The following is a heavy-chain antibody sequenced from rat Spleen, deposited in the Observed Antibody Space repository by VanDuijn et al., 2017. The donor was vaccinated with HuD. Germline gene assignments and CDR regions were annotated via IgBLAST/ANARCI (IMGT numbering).Heavy chain of an antibody. CDR3: ARHRAHTMGPFDY. J-gene: IGHJ2*01. CDR1: GFTLSNYG. CDR2: ISYDGVIT. Sequence: EVQLVESGGGLVQPGRSLKLSCAASGFTLSNYGMAWVRQAPTKGLEWVATISYDGVITYYRDSVKGRFTVSRDNAKNTQYLQMDSLRSEDTATYYGARHRAHTMGPFDYWGQGVMVTVSS. V-gene: IGHV5-29*01. D-gene: IGHD1-9*01.